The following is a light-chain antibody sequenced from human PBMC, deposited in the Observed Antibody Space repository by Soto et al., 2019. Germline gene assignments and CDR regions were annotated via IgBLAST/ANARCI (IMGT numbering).Light chain of an antibody. CDR2: GAS. Sequence: ERVMTQSPATLSLSPGERADLSCRASQSINSELAWYQQKPGQPPRLLIYGASTRATGVPARFTGSGSGSEFALTILGLQSENFAVYYCQQGHNWPLTFGQGTRLEI. V-gene: IGKV3-15*01. J-gene: IGKJ2*01. CDR3: QQGHNWPLT. CDR1: QSINSE.